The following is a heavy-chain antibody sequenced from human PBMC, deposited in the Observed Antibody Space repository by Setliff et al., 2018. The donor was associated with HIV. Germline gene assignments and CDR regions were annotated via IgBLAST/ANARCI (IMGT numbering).Heavy chain of an antibody. J-gene: IGHJ5*02. V-gene: IGHV4-39*01. CDR3: AGWVHYYDSSGYLREEGFDP. Sequence: SETLSLTCTVSGGSISNSRYYWSWIRQPPGKGLEWIGSIYYSGSTYYNPSLKSRVTISVDTSKNQFSLKLSSVTAADAAVYYCAGWVHYYDSSGYLREEGFDPWGQGALVTVSS. CDR1: GGSISNSRYY. D-gene: IGHD3-22*01. CDR2: IYYSGST.